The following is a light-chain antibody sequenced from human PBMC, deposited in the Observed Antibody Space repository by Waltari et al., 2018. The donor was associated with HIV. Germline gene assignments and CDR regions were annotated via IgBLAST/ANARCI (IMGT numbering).Light chain of an antibody. J-gene: IGKJ1*01. CDR2: WAS. CDR1: QSVLYRSNNKEY. CDR3: QQYYSTPWT. Sequence: DIVMTQSHDSLAVSLGARATINCKSSQSVLYRSNNKEYLAWYQQKPGQPPKLLIYWASTRESGVPDRFSGSGSGTDFTLTISSLLAEDVAVYYCQQYYSTPWTFGQGTRVEIK. V-gene: IGKV4-1*01.